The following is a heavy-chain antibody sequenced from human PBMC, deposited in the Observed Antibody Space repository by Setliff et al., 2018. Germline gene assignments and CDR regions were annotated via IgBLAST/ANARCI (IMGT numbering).Heavy chain of an antibody. CDR3: ATLWAAADHDS. V-gene: IGHV4-34*01. CDR1: GGSFSGYY. D-gene: IGHD6-13*01. J-gene: IGHJ4*02. CDR2: INHSGST. Sequence: PSETLSLTCAVYGGSFSGYYWSWIRQPPGKGLEWIGEINHSGSTNYNPSLKSRVTISIDTSKNQFSLELSSVTAADTAMYYCATLWAAADHDSWGQGTLVTVSS.